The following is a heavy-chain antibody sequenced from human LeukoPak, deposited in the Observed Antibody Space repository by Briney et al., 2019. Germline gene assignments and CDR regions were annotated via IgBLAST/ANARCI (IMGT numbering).Heavy chain of an antibody. D-gene: IGHD3-10*01. J-gene: IGHJ4*02. CDR2: INPNSGGT. Sequence: ASVKVSCKASGYTFTGYYMHWVRQAPGQGLEWMGWINPNSGGTNYAQKFQGRVTMTRDTSISTAYMELSRLRSDDTAVYYCAREGNYYGSGSYYNVFDYWGQGTLVTVSS. CDR3: AREGNYYGSGSYYNVFDY. CDR1: GYTFTGYY. V-gene: IGHV1-2*02.